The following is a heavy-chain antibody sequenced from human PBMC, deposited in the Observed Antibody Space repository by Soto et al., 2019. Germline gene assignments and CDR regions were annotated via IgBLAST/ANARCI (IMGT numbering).Heavy chain of an antibody. CDR2: ISYDGSNK. Sequence: QVQLVESGGGVVQPGRSLRLSCAASGFTFSSYAMHWVRQAPGKGLEWVAVISYDGSNKYYADSVKGRFTISRDNSKNTLYLKMNSLRAEDTAVYYCARGLAVWVAWGWFDPWGQGTLVTVSS. CDR3: ARGLAVWVAWGWFDP. J-gene: IGHJ5*02. V-gene: IGHV3-30-3*01. D-gene: IGHD7-27*01. CDR1: GFTFSSYA.